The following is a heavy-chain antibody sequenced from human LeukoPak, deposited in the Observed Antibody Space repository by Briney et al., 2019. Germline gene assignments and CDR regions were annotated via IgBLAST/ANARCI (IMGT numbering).Heavy chain of an antibody. Sequence: SETLSLTCAVYGGSFSGYYWSWIRQPPGKGLEWIGEINHSGSTNYNPSLKSRVTISVDTSKNQFSLKLSSVTAADTAVYYCARGITILGVVLDYWGQGTLVTVSS. D-gene: IGHD3-3*01. V-gene: IGHV4-34*01. J-gene: IGHJ4*02. CDR2: INHSGST. CDR3: ARGITILGVVLDY. CDR1: GGSFSGYY.